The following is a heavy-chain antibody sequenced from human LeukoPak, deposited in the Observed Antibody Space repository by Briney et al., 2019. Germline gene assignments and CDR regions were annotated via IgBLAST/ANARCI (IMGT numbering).Heavy chain of an antibody. CDR1: GFTFSSYA. Sequence: QPGGSLRLSCASSGFTFSSYAMSWVRQAPGKGLEWVSTIGGTGVRTYYADSVKGRFTISRDNSKNTLYLQINSLRAEDTAVYYCARDGSSYDILTGPGNWGQGTLVTVSS. CDR3: ARDGSSYDILTGPGN. CDR2: IGGTGVRT. J-gene: IGHJ4*02. V-gene: IGHV3-23*01. D-gene: IGHD3-9*01.